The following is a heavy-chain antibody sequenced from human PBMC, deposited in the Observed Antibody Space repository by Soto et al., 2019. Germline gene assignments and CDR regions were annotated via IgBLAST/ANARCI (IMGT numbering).Heavy chain of an antibody. Sequence: GGSLRLSCAASGFTFSNYAMTWVRQAPGKGLEWVSGISGSGGSTYYADSVKGRFTLSRDNAKDTLYLQMNSLRVEDTAVYYCAKTSYGSGSYRVDYWGQGTLVTVSS. CDR1: GFTFSNYA. D-gene: IGHD3-10*01. V-gene: IGHV3-23*01. CDR2: ISGSGGST. J-gene: IGHJ4*02. CDR3: AKTSYGSGSYRVDY.